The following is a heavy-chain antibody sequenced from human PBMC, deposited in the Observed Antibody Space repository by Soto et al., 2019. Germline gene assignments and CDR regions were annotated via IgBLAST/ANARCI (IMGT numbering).Heavy chain of an antibody. D-gene: IGHD6-13*01. Sequence: SLRLSCTASGFTFGDYAMSCVRQAPGKGLEWLVFIRSNAYGGTTEYAASVKGRFTISRDDSKSIAYLKMNSLKTGDTAVYDCTRSAAGPKPHYNGMEVWGQGTTVTVTS. CDR2: IRSNAYGGTT. V-gene: IGHV3-49*04. CDR1: GFTFGDYA. J-gene: IGHJ6*01. CDR3: TRSAAGPKPHYNGMEV.